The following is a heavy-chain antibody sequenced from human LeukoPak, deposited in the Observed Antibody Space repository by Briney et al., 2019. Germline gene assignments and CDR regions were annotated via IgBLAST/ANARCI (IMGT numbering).Heavy chain of an antibody. CDR1: GCTFSSYG. V-gene: IGHV3-30*02. CDR2: IRYDGSNR. CDR3: SKIPLWELLVSHFDY. J-gene: IGHJ4*02. Sequence: GGSLRLSCAASGCTFSSYGMHWVRQAPAKGLEWVAFIRYDGSNRYYADSVKGRFTTSRDNSKNTLYLQMNSLRAEDTAVYYCSKIPLWELLVSHFDYGGQGTLVTVSS. D-gene: IGHD1-26*01.